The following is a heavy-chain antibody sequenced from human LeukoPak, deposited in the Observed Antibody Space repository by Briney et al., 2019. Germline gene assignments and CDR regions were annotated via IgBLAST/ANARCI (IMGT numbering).Heavy chain of an antibody. J-gene: IGHJ6*02. V-gene: IGHV3-21*01. D-gene: IGHD2-15*01. CDR3: ARDQVVQGAPDYGMDV. Sequence: KSGGSLRLSCAASGFTFSSYSMNWVRQAPGKGLEWVSSISSSSSYIYYADSVKGRFTISRDNAKNSLYLQMNSLRAEDTAVYYCARDQVVQGAPDYGMDVWGQGTTVTVSS. CDR2: ISSSSSYI. CDR1: GFTFSSYS.